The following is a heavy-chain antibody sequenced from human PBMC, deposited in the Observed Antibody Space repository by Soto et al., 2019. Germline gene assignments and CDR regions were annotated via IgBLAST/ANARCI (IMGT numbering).Heavy chain of an antibody. CDR2: IYYSGST. CDR3: ARLYYDFWSGYSPHLWFDP. Sequence: SETLSLTCTVSGGSISSYYWSWIRQPPGKGLEWIGYIYYSGSTNYNPSLKSRVTISVDTSKNQFSLKLSSVTAADTAVYYCARLYYDFWSGYSPHLWFDPWGKGSLVTVSS. D-gene: IGHD3-3*01. V-gene: IGHV4-59*01. J-gene: IGHJ5*02. CDR1: GGSISSYY.